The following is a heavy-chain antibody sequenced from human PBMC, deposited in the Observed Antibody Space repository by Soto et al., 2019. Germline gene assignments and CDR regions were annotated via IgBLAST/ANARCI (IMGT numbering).Heavy chain of an antibody. CDR2: IHYSGTT. V-gene: IGHV4-59*01. CDR3: ARYYSYAIDY. J-gene: IGHJ4*02. CDR1: GTSISSYY. D-gene: IGHD2-8*01. Sequence: PSETLSLTCTVSGTSISSYYWSWSRQPPGKGLEWMANIHYSGTTNYNPPPASRVTLSLDTSTNQFPLKMTSVTAADMSMYFCARYYSYAIDYWGRGTPVTVSS.